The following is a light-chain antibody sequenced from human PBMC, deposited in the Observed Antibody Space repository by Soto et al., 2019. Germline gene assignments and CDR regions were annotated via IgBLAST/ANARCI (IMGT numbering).Light chain of an antibody. CDR2: DAS. V-gene: IGKV1-5*01. J-gene: IGKJ5*01. CDR1: QTISNW. CDR3: QQYHTSSIT. Sequence: DIQMTQSPSPLSASVGDRVTITCRASQTISNWLAWYQQKPGKAPTLMIYDASTLERGVPSRFSGTGSGTEFTLSIDSLQPDDVATYYCQQYHTSSITLGQGTRLEIK.